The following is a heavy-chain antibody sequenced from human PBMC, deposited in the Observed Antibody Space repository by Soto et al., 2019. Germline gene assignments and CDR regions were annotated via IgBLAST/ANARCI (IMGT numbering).Heavy chain of an antibody. V-gene: IGHV3-30*18. CDR3: AKPIFSWELYDRTPFDY. Sequence: PGGSLRLSCAASGFTFSSYGMHWVRQAPGKGLEWVAVISYDGSNKYYADSVKGRFTISRDNSRNTLYLQMNSLRAEDTAVYYCAKPIFSWELYDRTPFDYWGQGTLVTVSS. J-gene: IGHJ4*02. D-gene: IGHD1-26*01. CDR2: ISYDGSNK. CDR1: GFTFSSYG.